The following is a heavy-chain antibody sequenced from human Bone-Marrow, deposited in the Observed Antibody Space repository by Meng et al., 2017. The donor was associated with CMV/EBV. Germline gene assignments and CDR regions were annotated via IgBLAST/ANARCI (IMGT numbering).Heavy chain of an antibody. J-gene: IGHJ5*02. CDR3: AKDNFFVIRAFDP. CDR2: ISSSSATI. D-gene: IGHD2-21*01. Sequence: GGFLRLSCAASGFIFSDYYMSWIRQVPGKGLEWIAYISSSSATIYYADSVKGRFTISRDNAKNSVYLQMNSLRADDTAVYYCAKDNFFVIRAFDPWGQGTLVTVYS. V-gene: IGHV3-11*01. CDR1: GFIFSDYY.